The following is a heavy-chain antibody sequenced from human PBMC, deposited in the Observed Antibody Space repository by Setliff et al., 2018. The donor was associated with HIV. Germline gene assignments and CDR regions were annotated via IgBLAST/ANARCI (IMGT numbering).Heavy chain of an antibody. CDR1: GFTFSSYA. D-gene: IGHD1-20*01. Sequence: PGGSLRLSCAASGFTFSSYAMSWVRQVPGKGLEWVSVISNSGGTTHYADSVKGRFTISRDNSRNTLYLQMNSLRAEDTAVYYCAKDPERSPITGDYFDYWGQGTLVTVSS. V-gene: IGHV3-23*01. CDR3: AKDPERSPITGDYFDY. CDR2: ISNSGGTT. J-gene: IGHJ4*02.